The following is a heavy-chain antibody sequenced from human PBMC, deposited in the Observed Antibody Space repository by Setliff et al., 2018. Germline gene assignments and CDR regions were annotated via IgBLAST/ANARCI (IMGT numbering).Heavy chain of an antibody. CDR1: GASINSGSYY. CDR2: IHYSGTT. J-gene: IGHJ5*02. Sequence: SETLSLTCTVSGASINSGSYYWAWIRQPPGKGLEWIGRIHYSGTTYYNASLKSRVTMSVDTSKNQFSLNLSSVTAEDAAVYSCARSPGNTNVLFPWGQGTLVTVSS. D-gene: IGHD3-16*01. V-gene: IGHV4-39*01. CDR3: ARSPGNTNVLFP.